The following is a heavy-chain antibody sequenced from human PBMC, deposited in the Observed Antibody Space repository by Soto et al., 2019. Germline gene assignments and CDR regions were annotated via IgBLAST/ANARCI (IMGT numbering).Heavy chain of an antibody. D-gene: IGHD3-22*01. V-gene: IGHV4-30-4*01. CDR2: FYDSGTS. CDR3: ARGTRDYFDTTGPGYGMDV. CDR1: GDSISDVDYY. Sequence: QVQLQESGPGLVKPSQTLSLTCTVSGDSISDVDYYWSWVRQTPREGLEGIGAFYDSGTSHYIPSLKSRITISVDPSKTQFSLTLTSVTAADTAVYYCARGTRDYFDTTGPGYGMDVWGQGTTVTVSS. J-gene: IGHJ6*02.